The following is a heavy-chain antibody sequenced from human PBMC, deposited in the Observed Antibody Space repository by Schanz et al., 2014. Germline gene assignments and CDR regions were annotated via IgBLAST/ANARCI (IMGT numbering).Heavy chain of an antibody. CDR3: ARGRVLGSYYEY. J-gene: IGHJ4*02. Sequence: QVQLVQSGAEVKKPGASVKVSCKASGYNLIRYGISWVRQAPGQGLEWMGWISTYNDNTNYAQKLQGRVTMSTDTSTGTAYMELRSLRSDDTAVYYCARGRVLGSYYEYWGQGTLVTVSS. CDR1: GYNLIRYG. V-gene: IGHV1-18*01. D-gene: IGHD3-16*01. CDR2: ISTYNDNT.